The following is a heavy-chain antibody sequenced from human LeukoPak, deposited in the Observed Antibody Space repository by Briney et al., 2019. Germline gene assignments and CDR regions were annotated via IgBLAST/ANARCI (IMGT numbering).Heavy chain of an antibody. CDR1: GFTFSSYA. Sequence: SGGSLRLSCAASGFTFSSYAMSWVRQAPGKGLEWVSAISGSGGSTYYADSVKGRFTISRDNSKNTLYLQMNSLRAEDTAVYYCAKGNWNDVWDSMDVWGQGTTVTVSS. J-gene: IGHJ6*02. CDR2: ISGSGGST. D-gene: IGHD1-1*01. V-gene: IGHV3-23*01. CDR3: AKGNWNDVWDSMDV.